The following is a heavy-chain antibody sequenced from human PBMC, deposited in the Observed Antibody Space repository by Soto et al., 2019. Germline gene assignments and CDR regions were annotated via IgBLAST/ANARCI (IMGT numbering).Heavy chain of an antibody. CDR2: ISYDGGNR. Sequence: PGGSLRLSCAASAFTFSSYGMHWFRQAPGKGLEWVAVISYDGGNRFYTESVWGRFTISRDNAKNTLYLQMNSLRAEDTAVYFCAKETTLYSSSWYLSGMDVWGQGTTVTVSS. J-gene: IGHJ6*02. CDR3: AKETTLYSSSWYLSGMDV. V-gene: IGHV3-30*18. D-gene: IGHD6-13*01. CDR1: AFTFSSYG.